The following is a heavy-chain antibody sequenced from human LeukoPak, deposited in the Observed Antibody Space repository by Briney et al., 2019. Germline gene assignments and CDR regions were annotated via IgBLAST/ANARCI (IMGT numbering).Heavy chain of an antibody. V-gene: IGHV4-34*01. J-gene: IGHJ4*02. CDR3: ARGLGAAGPRSLDY. D-gene: IGHD3-16*01. CDR1: GGSFSGYY. Sequence: SETLSLTCAVYGGSFSGYYWSWIRQPPGKGLEWIGEINHSGSTNYNPSLKSRVTISVDTSKNQFSLKLSSVTAADTAVYYCARGLGAAGPRSLDYWGQGTLVTVSS. CDR2: INHSGST.